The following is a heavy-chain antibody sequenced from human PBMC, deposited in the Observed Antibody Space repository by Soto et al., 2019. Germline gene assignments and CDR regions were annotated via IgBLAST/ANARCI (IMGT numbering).Heavy chain of an antibody. Sequence: SETLSLTCTVSGGSISGGGSYWAWIRQPPGKGLEWIGEINHSGSTNYNPSLKSRVTISVDTSKNQFSLKLSSVTAADTAVYYCARVAPGGSWHFGSHYHHGMDVWGQGTTVTVSS. CDR3: ARVAPGGSWHFGSHYHHGMDV. CDR2: INHSGST. CDR1: GGSISGGGSY. V-gene: IGHV4-39*07. D-gene: IGHD6-13*01. J-gene: IGHJ6*02.